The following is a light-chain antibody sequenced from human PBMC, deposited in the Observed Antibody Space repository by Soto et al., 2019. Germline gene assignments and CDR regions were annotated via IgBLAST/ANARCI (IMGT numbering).Light chain of an antibody. CDR3: SAYGGSNDVL. CDR2: EVS. CDR1: SSDVGAYKY. J-gene: IGLJ2*01. Sequence: QSALTQPPSASGSPGQSVTISCTGTSSDVGAYKYVSWYQQHPGKAPKLMIYEVSKRPSGVPDRFSGSKSGNTASLTVSGLQTEDEADYDCSAYGGSNDVLFGGGTKLTVL. V-gene: IGLV2-8*01.